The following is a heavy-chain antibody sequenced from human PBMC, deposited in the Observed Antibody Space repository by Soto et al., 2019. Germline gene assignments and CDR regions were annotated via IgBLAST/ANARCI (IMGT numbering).Heavy chain of an antibody. CDR3: ARDLVPFREV. V-gene: IGHV4-59*01. D-gene: IGHD3-10*02. CDR2: IYYSGST. Sequence: SETLSLTCTVSGGSISSYYWSRIRQPPGKGLEWIGYIYYSGSTNYNPSLKSRVTISVDTSKNQFSLKLSSVTAADTAVYYCARDLVPFREVWGKGPRVTVPS. CDR1: GGSISSYY. J-gene: IGHJ6*04.